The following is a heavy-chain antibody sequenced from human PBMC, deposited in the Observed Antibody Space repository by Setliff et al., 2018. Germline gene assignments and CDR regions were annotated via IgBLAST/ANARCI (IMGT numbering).Heavy chain of an antibody. V-gene: IGHV5-51*01. CDR1: GYNFANNW. Sequence: PGESLKISCKGSGYNFANNWIAWVRQMPGKGLECMGIIYPDNSNTRYSPSFQGQVTISADKAINIAYLQWSSLQASDSAMYYCARQGCGSTSCHSIDYWGQGTLVTVSS. CDR3: ARQGCGSTSCHSIDY. J-gene: IGHJ4*02. D-gene: IGHD2-2*01. CDR2: IYPDNSNT.